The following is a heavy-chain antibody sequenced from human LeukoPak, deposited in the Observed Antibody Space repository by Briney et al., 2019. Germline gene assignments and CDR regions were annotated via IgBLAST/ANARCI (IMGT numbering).Heavy chain of an antibody. CDR2: ISSSSSYI. CDR3: ATAPRDSIAAAGTDY. D-gene: IGHD6-13*01. CDR1: GFTFSSYS. Sequence: GGSLRLSCAASGFTFSSYSMNWVRQAPGKGLEWVSSISSSSSYIYYADSVKGRFTISRDNAKNSLYLQMNSRRAEDTAVYYCATAPRDSIAAAGTDYWGQGTLVTVSS. V-gene: IGHV3-21*04. J-gene: IGHJ4*02.